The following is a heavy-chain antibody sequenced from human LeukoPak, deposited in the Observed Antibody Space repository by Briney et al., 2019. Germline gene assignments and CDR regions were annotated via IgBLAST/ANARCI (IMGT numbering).Heavy chain of an antibody. D-gene: IGHD6-19*01. Sequence: GGSLRLSCAASGSTFSSYAMHWVRQAPGKGLEWVAVISYDGSNKYYADSVKGRFTISRDNSKNTLYLQMNRLRGEDTAVYYCARDGAVAGTGGFDHWGQGTLVTVSS. CDR1: GSTFSSYA. CDR3: ARDGAVAGTGGFDH. J-gene: IGHJ4*02. V-gene: IGHV3-30-3*01. CDR2: ISYDGSNK.